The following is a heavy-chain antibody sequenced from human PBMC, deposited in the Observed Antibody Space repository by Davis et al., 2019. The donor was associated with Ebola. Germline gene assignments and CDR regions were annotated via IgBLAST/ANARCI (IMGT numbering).Heavy chain of an antibody. D-gene: IGHD3-3*01. V-gene: IGHV3-66*01. Sequence: PGGSLRLSCAASGFTFSTYAMGWVRQAPGKGLEWVSIIYSGGSTYYADSVKGRFTISRDNSKNTLYLQMNSLRAEDTAVYYCAVWSGAYYNGMDVWGQGTTVTVSS. CDR1: GFTFSTYA. CDR2: IYSGGST. J-gene: IGHJ6*02. CDR3: AVWSGAYYNGMDV.